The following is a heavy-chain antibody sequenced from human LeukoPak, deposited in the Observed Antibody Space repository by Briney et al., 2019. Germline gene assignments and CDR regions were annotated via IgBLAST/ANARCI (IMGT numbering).Heavy chain of an antibody. CDR2: IYHSGST. J-gene: IGHJ5*02. D-gene: IGHD2-2*01. CDR3: ARGWEYCSTIDCLGRFDP. Sequence: SETLSLTCAVSGYSISSGNYWGWIRQPPGKGLEWIGTIYHSGSTYYNPSLKSRVSISVDTSKNQFSLKLSSVTAADTAVYYCARGWEYCSTIDCLGRFDPWGQGTLVTVSS. CDR1: GYSISSGNY. V-gene: IGHV4-38-2*01.